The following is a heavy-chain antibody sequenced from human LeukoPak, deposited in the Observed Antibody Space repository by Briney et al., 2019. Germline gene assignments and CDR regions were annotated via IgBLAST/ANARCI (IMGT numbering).Heavy chain of an antibody. V-gene: IGHV3-23*01. CDR1: GFTFSSYA. Sequence: GGSLRLSCAASGFTFSSYAMSWVRRAPGKGLEWVSGISGSGGSTYYADSVKGRFTISRDNSKNTVFLQMNSLRAGDTAVYYCAKDTARGYTYGPDYWGQGTLLTVSS. CDR2: ISGSGGST. CDR3: AKDTARGYTYGPDY. J-gene: IGHJ4*02. D-gene: IGHD5-18*01.